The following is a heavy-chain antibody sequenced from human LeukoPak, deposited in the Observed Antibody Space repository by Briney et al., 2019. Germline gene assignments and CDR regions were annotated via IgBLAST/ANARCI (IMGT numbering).Heavy chain of an antibody. CDR3: ARISVVTTVRSPKYYLDY. D-gene: IGHD2/OR15-2a*01. V-gene: IGHV3-21*01. J-gene: IGHJ4*02. CDR1: GFTFSSYW. Sequence: PGGSLRLSCAASGFTFSSYWMSWVRQAPGKGLEWVSSISSTSSYIYYADSMKGRFTISRDNAKNSLFLQLNSLRADDTALYYCARISVVTTVRSPKYYLDYWGQGTLVTVSS. CDR2: ISSTSSYI.